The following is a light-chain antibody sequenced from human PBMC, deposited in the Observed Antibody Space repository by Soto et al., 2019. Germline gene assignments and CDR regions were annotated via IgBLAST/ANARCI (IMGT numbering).Light chain of an antibody. Sequence: DIQMTQSPSSLSASVGDRVTITCRASQPISNSLNWYQQKPGKAPKLLIYATSNLEPGVPSRFSGRQSGTDFILSISSLQPEDVGTYYCQQSDNLPDFTFGPGTKVNI. CDR3: QQSDNLPDFT. V-gene: IGKV1-33*01. J-gene: IGKJ3*01. CDR1: QPISNS. CDR2: ATS.